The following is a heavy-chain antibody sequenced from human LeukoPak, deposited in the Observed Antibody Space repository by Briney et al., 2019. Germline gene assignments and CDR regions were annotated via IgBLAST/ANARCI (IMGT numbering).Heavy chain of an antibody. V-gene: IGHV1-2*06. CDR2: INPNSGGT. D-gene: IGHD6-19*01. Sequence: ASVKVSCKASGYTFTGYYMHWVRQAPGQGLEWMGRINPNSGGTNYAQKFQGRVTMTRDTSISTAYMELSRLRSDDTAVYYCAAGYSSGWFLFDYWSQGTLVTVSS. J-gene: IGHJ4*02. CDR3: AAGYSSGWFLFDY. CDR1: GYTFTGYY.